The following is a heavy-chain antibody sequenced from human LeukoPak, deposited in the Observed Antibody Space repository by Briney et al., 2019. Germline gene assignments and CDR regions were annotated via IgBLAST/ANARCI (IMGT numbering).Heavy chain of an antibody. CDR3: ARGVFYYDTSGRGYYFDY. Sequence: SETLSLTCTVSGGSIGSYYWSWIRQPAGKGLEWIGRIYTSGDTVYNPSLKSRVTMSVDTSKNQFSLKLSSVTAADTAVYYCARGVFYYDTSGRGYYFDYWGQGTLVTVSS. J-gene: IGHJ4*02. V-gene: IGHV4-4*07. CDR1: GGSIGSYY. CDR2: IYTSGDT. D-gene: IGHD3-22*01.